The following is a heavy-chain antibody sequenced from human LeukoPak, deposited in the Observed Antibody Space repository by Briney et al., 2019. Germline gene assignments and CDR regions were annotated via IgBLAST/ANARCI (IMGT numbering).Heavy chain of an antibody. CDR3: VRDGGVSGYDLLDY. V-gene: IGHV3-7*01. Sequence: GGSLRLSCLCSGFGFSNYWMTWLRQAPGEGREWGANIKEDGSVIYYADSVKGRFTISRDNAKNSPSLQMNSLRAEDTAVYYCVRDGGVSGYDLLDYWGQGTLVTVSS. CDR2: IKEDGSVI. J-gene: IGHJ4*02. CDR1: GFGFSNYW. D-gene: IGHD5-12*01.